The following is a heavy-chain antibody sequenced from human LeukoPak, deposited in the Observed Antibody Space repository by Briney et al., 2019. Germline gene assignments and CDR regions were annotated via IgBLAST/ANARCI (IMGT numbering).Heavy chain of an antibody. CDR1: GGSISSYY. CDR3: ARSRSYQLLTFDY. V-gene: IGHV4-59*01. CDR2: IFYSGST. Sequence: KASETRSLTCTVSGGSISSYYWSWIRQPPGEGLEWIGYIFYSGSTNYNPSLKSRVTISVDTSKNHFSLKLSSVTAADTAVYYCARSRSYQLLTFDYWGPGTLVTVSS. J-gene: IGHJ4*02. D-gene: IGHD2-2*01.